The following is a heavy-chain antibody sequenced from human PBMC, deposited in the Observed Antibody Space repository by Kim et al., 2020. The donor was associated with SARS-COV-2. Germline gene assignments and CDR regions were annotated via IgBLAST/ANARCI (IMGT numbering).Heavy chain of an antibody. D-gene: IGHD4-17*01. CDR3: AREIGRFRTPPQSTVTNSWYFDL. CDR2: INHSGST. CDR1: GGSFSGYY. J-gene: IGHJ2*01. Sequence: SETLSLTCAVYGGSFSGYYWSWIRQPPGKGLEWIGEINHSGSTNYNPSLKSRVTISVDTSKNQFSLKLSSVTAADTAVYYCAREIGRFRTPPQSTVTNSWYFDLWGRGTLVTVSS. V-gene: IGHV4-34*01.